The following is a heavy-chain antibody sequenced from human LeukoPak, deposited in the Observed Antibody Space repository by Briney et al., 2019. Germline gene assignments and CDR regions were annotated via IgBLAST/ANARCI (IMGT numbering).Heavy chain of an antibody. CDR1: GFTFSSYW. Sequence: GGSLRLSCAASGFTFSSYWMSWVRQAPGKGLEWVANIKQDGSEKYYVDSVKGRFTISRDNAKNSLYLQMNSLRAEDTAVYYCARHYYDSSGYYYGTLDYWGQGTLVTVSS. D-gene: IGHD3-22*01. J-gene: IGHJ4*02. CDR3: ARHYYDSSGYYYGTLDY. CDR2: IKQDGSEK. V-gene: IGHV3-7*01.